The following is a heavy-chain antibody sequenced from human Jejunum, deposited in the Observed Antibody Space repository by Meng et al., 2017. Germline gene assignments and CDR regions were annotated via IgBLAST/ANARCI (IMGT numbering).Heavy chain of an antibody. D-gene: IGHD2-8*01. CDR2: IDPTSSHI. J-gene: IGHJ4*01. V-gene: IGHV3-21*01. Sequence: GESLKISCAASGFTFSTYSMSWVRQAPGKGLEWVSSIDPTSSHIYYGDSVKGRFTISRDNAKTTLYLQMNALRVEDTAVYYCVRGNNDLFDYWGQGTLVTVYS. CDR3: VRGNNDLFDY. CDR1: GFTFSTYS.